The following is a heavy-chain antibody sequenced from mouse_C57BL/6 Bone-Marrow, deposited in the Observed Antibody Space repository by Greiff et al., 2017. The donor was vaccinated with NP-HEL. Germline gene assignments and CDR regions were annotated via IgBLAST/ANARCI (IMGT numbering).Heavy chain of an antibody. CDR2: IDPANGNT. V-gene: IGHV14-3*01. J-gene: IGHJ2*01. Sequence: VQLQQSVAELVRPGASVKLSCTASGFNIKNTYMHWVKQRPEQGLEWIGRIDPANGNTKYAPKFQGKATITADTSSSTAYMELRSLTSEDSAVYFCARSRWLLRNYFDYWGQGTTLTVSS. D-gene: IGHD2-3*01. CDR1: GFNIKNTY. CDR3: ARSRWLLRNYFDY.